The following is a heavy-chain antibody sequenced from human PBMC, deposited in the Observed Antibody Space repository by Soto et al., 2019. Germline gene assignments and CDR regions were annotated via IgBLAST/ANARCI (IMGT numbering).Heavy chain of an antibody. D-gene: IGHD3-10*01. J-gene: IGHJ3*02. CDR1: GVSISRSYW. CDR3: TSKFGQLLADAFDI. V-gene: IGHV4-4*02. Sequence: SETLSLTCAVSGVSISRSYWWSWVRQFPGKGLEWIGEIYHSGSTIYNPSLQSRVTLSVDKSKNEFSLKMSSVTAADTAVYYCTSKFGQLLADAFDIWGQGTMVTVSS. CDR2: IYHSGST.